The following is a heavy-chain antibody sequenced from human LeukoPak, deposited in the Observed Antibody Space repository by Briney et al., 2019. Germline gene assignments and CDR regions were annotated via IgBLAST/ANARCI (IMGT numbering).Heavy chain of an antibody. Sequence: GGSLRLSCAASGFTFCRYGMHWVRQAPGKGLEWVAVIWYDGSNKYYADSVKGRFTISRDNSKNTLYLQMNSLRAEDTAVYYCARDGGSGGSSYYYDAFDIWGQGTMVTVSS. D-gene: IGHD2-15*01. CDR3: ARDGGSGGSSYYYDAFDI. CDR1: GFTFCRYG. V-gene: IGHV3-33*01. CDR2: IWYDGSNK. J-gene: IGHJ3*02.